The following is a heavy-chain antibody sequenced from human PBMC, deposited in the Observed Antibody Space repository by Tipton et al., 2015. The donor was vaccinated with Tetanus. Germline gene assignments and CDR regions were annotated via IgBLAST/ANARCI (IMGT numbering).Heavy chain of an antibody. Sequence: SLRLSCAASGFAFGSYTVNWVRQAPGKGLEWVSSISSTSRNIFYADSVKGRFTISRDNANNSLNLQMKSLRAEDTAIFYCAKVLGAYDSSGLVDYWGQGTLVTVSS. CDR3: AKVLGAYDSSGLVDY. CDR1: GFAFGSYT. V-gene: IGHV3-21*01. D-gene: IGHD3-22*01. CDR2: ISSTSRNI. J-gene: IGHJ4*02.